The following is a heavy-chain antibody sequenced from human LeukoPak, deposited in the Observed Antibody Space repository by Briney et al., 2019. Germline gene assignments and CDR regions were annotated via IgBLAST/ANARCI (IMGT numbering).Heavy chain of an antibody. CDR3: ARKACSGGSCYLPRW. Sequence: PGGSLRLSCAASGFTFSDYYMSWIRQAPGKGLEWVSYISSSGSTIYYADSVKGRFTISRDNAKNSLYLQMNSLRAEDTAVYYCARKACSGGSCYLPRWWGQGTLVTVSS. V-gene: IGHV3-11*01. CDR1: GFTFSDYY. CDR2: ISSSGSTI. D-gene: IGHD2-15*01. J-gene: IGHJ4*02.